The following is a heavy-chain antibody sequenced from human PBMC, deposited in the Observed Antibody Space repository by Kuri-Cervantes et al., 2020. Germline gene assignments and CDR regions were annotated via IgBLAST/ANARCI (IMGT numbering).Heavy chain of an antibody. J-gene: IGHJ4*02. V-gene: IGHV3-7*04. Sequence: GESLKISCAASGFTFSNAWMSWVRQAPGKGLEWVANIKQDGSEKYYVDSVKGRFTISRDNAKNSLYLQMNSLRAEDTAVYYCARLYCSGGSCYLRYWGQGTLVTVSS. CDR1: GFTFSNAW. D-gene: IGHD2-15*01. CDR3: ARLYCSGGSCYLRY. CDR2: IKQDGSEK.